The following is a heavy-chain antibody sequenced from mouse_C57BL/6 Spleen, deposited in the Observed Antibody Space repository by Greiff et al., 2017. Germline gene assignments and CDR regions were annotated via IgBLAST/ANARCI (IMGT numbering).Heavy chain of an antibody. Sequence: EVKLMESGGDLVKPGGSLKLSCAASGFTFSSYGMSWVRQTPDKRLEWVATISSGGSYTYYPDSVKGRFTISRDNAKNTLYLQMSSLKSEDTAMYYCARHLPVGDVFDDWGQGTTLTVSS. V-gene: IGHV5-6*01. CDR3: ARHLPVGDVFDD. CDR2: ISSGGSYT. J-gene: IGHJ2*01. CDR1: GFTFSSYG. D-gene: IGHD1-1*01.